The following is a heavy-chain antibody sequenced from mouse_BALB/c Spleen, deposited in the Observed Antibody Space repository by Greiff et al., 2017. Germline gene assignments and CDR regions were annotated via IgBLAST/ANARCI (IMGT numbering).Heavy chain of an antibody. CDR2: IWSGGST. CDR1: GFSLTSYG. V-gene: IGHV2-2*02. D-gene: IGHD2-1*01. Sequence: VKLVESGPGLVQPSQSLSITCTVSGFSLTSYGVHWVRQSPGKGLEWLGVIWSGGSTDYNAAFISRLSISKDNSKSQVFFKMNSLQANDTAIYYCARKFYYYYAMDYWGQGTSVTVSS. CDR3: ARKFYYYYAMDY. J-gene: IGHJ4*01.